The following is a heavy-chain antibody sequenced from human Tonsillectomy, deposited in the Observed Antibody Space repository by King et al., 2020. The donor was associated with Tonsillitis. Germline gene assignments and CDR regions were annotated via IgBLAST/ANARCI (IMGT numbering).Heavy chain of an antibody. CDR1: GFTFSRYA. D-gene: IGHD4-17*01. CDR3: ARGRYGDYVTGAYYGMDV. Sequence: VQLVESGGGVVQPGRSLRLSCAAFGFTFSRYAMHWVRQAPGKGLEWVAVIAFDGSNEYYADSVKGRFTISRDISKNTLYLQMNSLRAEDTAIYYCARGRYGDYVTGAYYGMDVWGQGTTVTVSS. CDR2: IAFDGSNE. V-gene: IGHV3-30*04. J-gene: IGHJ6*02.